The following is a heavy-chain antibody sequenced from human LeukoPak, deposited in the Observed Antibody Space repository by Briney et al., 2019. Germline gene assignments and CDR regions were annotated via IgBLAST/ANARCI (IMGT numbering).Heavy chain of an antibody. Sequence: PGGSLRLSCAGSGFTLWRYAMIWVSQAPGKGLEWVSAISGSGGSTYYADSVKGRFTISRDNSKNTLYLQMNSLRAEDTAVYYCAKHVESPLRGYFDYWGQGTLVTVSS. D-gene: IGHD3-10*01. CDR2: ISGSGGST. CDR3: AKHVESPLRGYFDY. V-gene: IGHV3-23*01. J-gene: IGHJ4*02. CDR1: GFTLWRYA.